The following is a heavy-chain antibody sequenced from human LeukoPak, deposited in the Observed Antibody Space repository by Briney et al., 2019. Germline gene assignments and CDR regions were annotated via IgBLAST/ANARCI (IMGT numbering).Heavy chain of an antibody. J-gene: IGHJ4*02. V-gene: IGHV3-23*01. CDR2: ISDADAAT. CDR1: GFIISRYI. D-gene: IGHD3-10*01. CDR3: AKARAGGSTYEY. Sequence: GGSLRLSCAASGFIISRYIMTWVRQAPGKGLEWVSAISDADAATVYAESVKGRFTISGDNSKNTLYLQMNSLRLDDTAIYYCAKARAGGSTYEYWGQGTLVTVSS.